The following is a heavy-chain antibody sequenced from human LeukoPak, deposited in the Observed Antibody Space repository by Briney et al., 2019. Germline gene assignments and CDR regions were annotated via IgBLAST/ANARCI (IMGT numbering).Heavy chain of an antibody. CDR1: GFTFSSYT. CDR3: ARGMSYYGSGSYYNAFDY. D-gene: IGHD3-10*01. Sequence: PGGSLRLSCAASGFTFSSYTMNWVRQAPGKGQEWVSYISSGSSAIYYADSVKGRFTISRDNAKTSLYLQMNSLRDEDTAVYYCARGMSYYGSGSYYNAFDYWGQGTLVTVSS. CDR2: ISSGSSAI. V-gene: IGHV3-48*02. J-gene: IGHJ4*02.